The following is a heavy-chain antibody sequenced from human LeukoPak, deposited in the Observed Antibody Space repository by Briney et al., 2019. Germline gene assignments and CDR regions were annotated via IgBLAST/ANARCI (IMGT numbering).Heavy chain of an antibody. J-gene: IGHJ4*02. Sequence: SETLSLTCTVSGGSISSSSHFWSWIHQPPGKGLEWIGSIYYSGNTYYNSSLKSRVTISVDTSKNQFSLKLSSVTAADTAVYYCARHENIVVVVAATGFDNWGQGTLVTVSS. D-gene: IGHD2-15*01. CDR2: IYYSGNT. CDR3: ARHENIVVVVAATGFDN. V-gene: IGHV4-39*01. CDR1: GGSISSSSHF.